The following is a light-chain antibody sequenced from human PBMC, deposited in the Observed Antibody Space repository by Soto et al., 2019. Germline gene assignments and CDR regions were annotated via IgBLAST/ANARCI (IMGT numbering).Light chain of an antibody. Sequence: DLQMTQSPSSLSASVGDRVTITCRASQSISSYLNWYQQKPGKAPKLLIYAASSLQSGVPSRFSGSGSGTDFTLTISSLQPEDVATYYCQQSYSTPGTFGPGTKVDIK. CDR1: QSISSY. V-gene: IGKV1-39*01. CDR2: AAS. CDR3: QQSYSTPGT. J-gene: IGKJ3*01.